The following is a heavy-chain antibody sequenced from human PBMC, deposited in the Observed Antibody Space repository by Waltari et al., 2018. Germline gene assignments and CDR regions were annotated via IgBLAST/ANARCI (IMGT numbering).Heavy chain of an antibody. CDR1: GGTFSSYA. D-gene: IGHD3-3*01. CDR3: ARGAYDFWSGSRAYWFDP. Sequence: QVQLVQSGAEVKKPGSSVKVSCKASGGTFSSYAISWVRQAPGQGLEWMGGISPIFGTANYAQKFKGRVTITADESTSTAYMELSSLRSEDTAVYYCARGAYDFWSGSRAYWFDPWGQGTLVTVSS. CDR2: ISPIFGTA. J-gene: IGHJ5*02. V-gene: IGHV1-69*01.